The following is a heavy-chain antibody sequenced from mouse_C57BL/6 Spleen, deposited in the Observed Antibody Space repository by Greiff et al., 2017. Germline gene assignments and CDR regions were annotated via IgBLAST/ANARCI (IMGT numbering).Heavy chain of an antibody. CDR3: ARYGYGSPPYWYFDV. J-gene: IGHJ1*03. CDR1: GYSITSDY. V-gene: IGHV3-8*01. D-gene: IGHD1-1*01. CDR2: ISYSGIT. Sequence: DVKLVESGPGLAKPSQTLSLTCSVPGYSITSDYWNWIRKFPGNKLEYMGYISYSGITYYNPSLKSRISITRDTSKNQYYLQLNSVTTEDTATYYCARYGYGSPPYWYFDVWGTGTTVTVSS.